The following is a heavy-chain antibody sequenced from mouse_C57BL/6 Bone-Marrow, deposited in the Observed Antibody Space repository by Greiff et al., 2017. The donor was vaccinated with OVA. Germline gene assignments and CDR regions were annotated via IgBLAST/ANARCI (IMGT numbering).Heavy chain of an antibody. CDR2: ISNGGGST. V-gene: IGHV5-12*01. J-gene: IGHJ4*01. D-gene: IGHD2-4*01. Sequence: EVMLVESGGGLVQPGGSLKLSCAASGFTFSDYYMYWVRQTPEKRLEWVAYISNGGGSTYYPDTVKGRFTISRDNAKNTLYLQMSRLKSEDTAMYYCARQRIYYDYGYAMDYWGQGTSVTVSS. CDR3: ARQRIYYDYGYAMDY. CDR1: GFTFSDYY.